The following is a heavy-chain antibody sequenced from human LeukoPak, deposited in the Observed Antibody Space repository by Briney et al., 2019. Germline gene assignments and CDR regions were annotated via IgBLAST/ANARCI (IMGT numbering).Heavy chain of an antibody. CDR1: GGSISSSNW. J-gene: IGHJ3*02. D-gene: IGHD3-10*01. Sequence: SETLSLTCAVSGGSISSSNWWSWVRQPSGKGLEWIGEIYRSGSTNYNPSLKSRVTISVDKSKNQFSLKLSSVTAADTAVYYCARDRSDGSGSYYNQDDAFDIWGQGTMVTVSS. CDR3: ARDRSDGSGSYYNQDDAFDI. V-gene: IGHV4-4*02. CDR2: IYRSGST.